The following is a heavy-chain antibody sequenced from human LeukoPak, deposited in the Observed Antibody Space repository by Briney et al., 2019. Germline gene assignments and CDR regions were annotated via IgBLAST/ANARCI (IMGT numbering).Heavy chain of an antibody. J-gene: IGHJ4*02. Sequence: GGSLRLSCTASGFTFSDYYMSWIRQTPGEGLEWLSYISIRDNTIQYADSVKGRFTISRDNANNSVFLQMNNLRAEDSAIYYCARGARWAYYFDYWGQGSLVTVSS. CDR1: GFTFSDYY. CDR3: ARGARWAYYFDY. V-gene: IGHV3-11*01. D-gene: IGHD4-23*01. CDR2: ISIRDNTI.